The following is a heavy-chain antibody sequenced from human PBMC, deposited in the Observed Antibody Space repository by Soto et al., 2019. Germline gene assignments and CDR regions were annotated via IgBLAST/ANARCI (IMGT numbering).Heavy chain of an antibody. Sequence: SETLSLTCTVSGGSISSSSYYRVLIRQPPGKGLEWIGSIYYSGSTYYNPSLKSRVTISVDTSKNQFSLKLSSVTAADTAVYYCACLLYCSGGSCYDYYYYYGMDVWGQGTTVTVSS. CDR1: GGSISSSSYY. CDR2: IYYSGST. J-gene: IGHJ6*02. CDR3: ACLLYCSGGSCYDYYYYYGMDV. D-gene: IGHD2-15*01. V-gene: IGHV4-39*01.